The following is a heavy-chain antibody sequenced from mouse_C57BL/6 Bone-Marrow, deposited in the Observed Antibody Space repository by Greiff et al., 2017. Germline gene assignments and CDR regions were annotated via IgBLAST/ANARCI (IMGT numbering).Heavy chain of an antibody. D-gene: IGHD1-2*01. V-gene: IGHV5-6*02. CDR1: GFTFSSYG. J-gene: IGHJ3*01. CDR3: ARRGYWFAY. CDR2: ISSGGSYT. Sequence: DVKLVESGGDLVKPGGSLKLSCAASGFTFSSYGMSWVRQTPDKRLEWVATISSGGSYTYYPDSVKGRVTISRDNAKNTLYLELGGLKCEDAAMYYYARRGYWFAYWGQGTLVTVSA.